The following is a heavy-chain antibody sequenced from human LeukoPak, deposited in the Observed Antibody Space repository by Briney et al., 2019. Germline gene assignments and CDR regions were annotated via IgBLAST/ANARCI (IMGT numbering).Heavy chain of an antibody. CDR2: ISVYNGNS. Sequence: ASVKVSCKASGYTFTNFGISWVRQAPGQGLEWMGWISVYNGNSNYARNLQGRVTMTTDTSTSTAYMELRSLRSDDTAVYYCARAGGWAREDYKADAFHIWGQGTMVTVST. D-gene: IGHD6-19*01. CDR3: ARAGGWAREDYKADAFHI. J-gene: IGHJ3*02. CDR1: GYTFTNFG. V-gene: IGHV1-18*01.